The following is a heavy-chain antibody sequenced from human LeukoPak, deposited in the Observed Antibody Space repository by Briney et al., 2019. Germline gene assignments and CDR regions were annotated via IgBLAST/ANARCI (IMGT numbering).Heavy chain of an antibody. Sequence: PGGSLRLSCAASGFTFSSYWMSWVRQAPGKGLEWVANIKQDGSEKYYVDSVKGRFTISRDNAKNSLYLQMNSLRAEDTAVYYCARHSLSLYYDSGGYSAGWFDPWGQGTLVTVSS. J-gene: IGHJ5*02. D-gene: IGHD3-22*01. V-gene: IGHV3-7*01. CDR1: GFTFSSYW. CDR2: IKQDGSEK. CDR3: ARHSLSLYYDSGGYSAGWFDP.